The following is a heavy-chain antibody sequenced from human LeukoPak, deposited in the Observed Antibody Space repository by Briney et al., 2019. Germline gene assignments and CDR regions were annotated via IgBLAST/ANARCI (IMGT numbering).Heavy chain of an antibody. D-gene: IGHD3-9*01. CDR2: INAGNGNT. V-gene: IGHV1-3*01. Sequence: GASVKVSCKASGYTFTSCAMHWVRQAPGQRLEWMGWINAGNGNTKYSQKFQGRVTITRDTSASTAYMELSSLRSEDTAVYYCARGPDFDWPMRPFDYWGQGTLVTVSS. CDR3: ARGPDFDWPMRPFDY. CDR1: GYTFTSCA. J-gene: IGHJ4*02.